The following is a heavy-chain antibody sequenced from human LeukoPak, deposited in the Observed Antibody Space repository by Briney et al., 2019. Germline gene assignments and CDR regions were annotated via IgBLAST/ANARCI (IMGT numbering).Heavy chain of an antibody. CDR1: GYTFTSYA. D-gene: IGHD3-22*01. V-gene: IGHV1-3*01. J-gene: IGHJ4*02. Sequence: ASVKVSCKASGYTFTSYAMHWVRQAPGQRLEWMGWINAGNGNTKYSQKFQGRVTITRDTSASTAYMELSSLRSEDTAVYYCARDFWGHYDSSGSFDYWGQGTLVTVSS. CDR3: ARDFWGHYDSSGSFDY. CDR2: INAGNGNT.